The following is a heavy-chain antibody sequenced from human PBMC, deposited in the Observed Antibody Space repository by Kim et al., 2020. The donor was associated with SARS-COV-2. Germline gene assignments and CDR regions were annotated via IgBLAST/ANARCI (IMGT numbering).Heavy chain of an antibody. V-gene: IGHV4-39*01. Sequence: SETLSLTCTVSGGSISSSSYYWGWIRQPPGKGLEWIGSIYCSGSTYYNPSLKSRVTISVDTSKNQFSLKLSSETTADTAVYYCARQQARITIFGVVIAYFDYWGQGTLVTVSS. CDR3: ARQQARITIFGVVIAYFDY. CDR1: GGSISSSSYY. J-gene: IGHJ4*02. CDR2: IYCSGST. D-gene: IGHD3-3*01.